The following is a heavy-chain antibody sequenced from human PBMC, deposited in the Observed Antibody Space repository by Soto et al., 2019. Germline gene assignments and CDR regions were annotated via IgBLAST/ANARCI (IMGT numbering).Heavy chain of an antibody. V-gene: IGHV5-51*01. CDR1: GYGFTSYW. CDR2: IYPGDSDP. J-gene: IGHJ6*02. D-gene: IGHD2-15*01. Sequence: GESLKISFKGCGYGFTSYWIGWVRQMPGKGLEWMGIIYPGDSDPRYSPSFQGQVTISADKSISTAYLQWSSLKASDTAMYYCARHPDQRGPVVAALSGYYYCMDVWGQGTTVTVSS. CDR3: ARHPDQRGPVVAALSGYYYCMDV.